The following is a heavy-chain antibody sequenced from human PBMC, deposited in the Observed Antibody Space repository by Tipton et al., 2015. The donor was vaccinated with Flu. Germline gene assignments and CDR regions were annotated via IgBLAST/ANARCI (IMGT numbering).Heavy chain of an antibody. V-gene: IGHV3-7*01. Sequence: SLRLSCAASGFTFSSYWMSWVRQAPGKGLEWVANIKQDGSEKYYVDSVKGRFTISRDNAKNSLYLQMNSLRAEDTAVYYCARDMCGGDCPDAFDIWGQGTMVTVSS. J-gene: IGHJ3*02. CDR3: ARDMCGGDCPDAFDI. D-gene: IGHD2-21*01. CDR2: IKQDGSEK. CDR1: GFTFSSYW.